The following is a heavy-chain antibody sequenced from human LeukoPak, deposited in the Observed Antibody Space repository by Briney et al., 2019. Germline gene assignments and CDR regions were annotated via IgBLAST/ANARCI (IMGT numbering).Heavy chain of an antibody. CDR1: GGSISSSPYY. V-gene: IGHV4-39*01. Sequence: SETLSLTCTVSGGSISSSPYYWGWIRQPPGKGLEWIGTIFYSGNTYYNPSLKSPITISVDTSKNQFSLILTSVTAADTAVYYCARPNSGWYGYFDYWGQGALVTVSS. D-gene: IGHD6-19*01. CDR3: ARPNSGWYGYFDY. J-gene: IGHJ4*02. CDR2: IFYSGNT.